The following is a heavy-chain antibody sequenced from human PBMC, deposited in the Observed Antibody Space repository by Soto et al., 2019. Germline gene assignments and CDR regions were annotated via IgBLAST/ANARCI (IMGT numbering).Heavy chain of an antibody. CDR3: ARHRGCSGGSCYSLRPNYYYMDV. CDR2: IYYSGST. V-gene: IGHV4-59*08. J-gene: IGHJ6*03. D-gene: IGHD2-15*01. Sequence: SETLSLTCTVSGGSISSYYWSWIRQPPGKGLEWIGYIYYSGSTNYNPSLKSRVTISVDTSKNQFSLKLSSVTAADTAVYYCARHRGCSGGSCYSLRPNYYYMDVWGKGTTVTVSS. CDR1: GGSISSYY.